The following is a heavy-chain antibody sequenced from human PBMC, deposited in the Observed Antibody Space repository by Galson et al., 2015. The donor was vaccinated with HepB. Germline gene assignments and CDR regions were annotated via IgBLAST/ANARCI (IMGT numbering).Heavy chain of an antibody. CDR3: ARGHYGA. J-gene: IGHJ5*02. CDR2: MNPRSGHT. Sequence: SVTVSCKASGYTFTYNDINWVRQATGQRLEWMGLMNPRSGHTEYAQKFQGRVTMTSNTAISTAYMELTSLRSEDTAVYYCARGHYGAWGQGTLVIVSS. V-gene: IGHV1-8*01. CDR1: GYTFTYND. D-gene: IGHD3-10*01.